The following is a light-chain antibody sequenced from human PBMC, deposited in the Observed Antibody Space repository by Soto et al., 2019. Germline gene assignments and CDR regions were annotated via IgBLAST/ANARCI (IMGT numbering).Light chain of an antibody. V-gene: IGLV2-23*01. Sequence: QSVLTQPASVSGSPGQSITISCTGTSSDVGGYNYVSWYQQHPGKAPKLVIYEGSKRPSGVSNRFSGSKSGNTASLTISGLQGEDEADYYCCSYAGRSSSSYVFGTGTKVTVL. CDR1: SSDVGGYNY. CDR2: EGS. CDR3: CSYAGRSSSSYV. J-gene: IGLJ1*01.